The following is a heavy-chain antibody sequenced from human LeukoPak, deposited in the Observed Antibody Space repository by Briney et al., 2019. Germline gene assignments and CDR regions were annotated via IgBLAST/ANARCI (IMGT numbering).Heavy chain of an antibody. Sequence: PGGSLRLSCAASGFTFTSYAMSWVRQAPGKGLEWVSGSSGSGGSTYYADSAKVRFTISRDNSKNTLYLQMNSLRAEDTAVYYCAKTIGTAMVPEGFNYWGQGALVTVSS. CDR3: AKTIGTAMVPEGFNY. D-gene: IGHD5-18*01. J-gene: IGHJ4*02. CDR1: GFTFTSYA. CDR2: SSGSGGST. V-gene: IGHV3-23*01.